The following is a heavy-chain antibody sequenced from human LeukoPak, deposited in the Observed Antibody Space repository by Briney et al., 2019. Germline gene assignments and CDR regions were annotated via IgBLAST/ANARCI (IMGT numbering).Heavy chain of an antibody. J-gene: IGHJ6*03. V-gene: IGHV1-2*02. CDR3: AKEESMITFGGVIGTHYYYMDV. CDR2: INPNSGGT. CDR1: GGTFSSYA. Sequence: ASVKVSCKAFGGTFSSYAISWVRQAPGQGLEWMGWINPNSGGTNYAQKFQGRVTMTRDTSISTAYMELSRLRSDDTAVYYCAKEESMITFGGVIGTHYYYMDVWGKGTTVTISS. D-gene: IGHD3-16*02.